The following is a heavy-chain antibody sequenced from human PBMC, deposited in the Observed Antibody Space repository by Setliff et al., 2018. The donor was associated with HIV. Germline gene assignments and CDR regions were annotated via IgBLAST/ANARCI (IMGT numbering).Heavy chain of an antibody. CDR3: ARGYSGYAGGPGADY. CDR1: GFTFSSYS. V-gene: IGHV3-21*01. D-gene: IGHD5-12*01. Sequence: GGSLRLSCAASGFTFSSYSMNWVRQAPGKGLEWVSSISSSSSYIYYADSVKGRFTISRDNAKNSLYLQMNSLRAEDTAVYYCARGYSGYAGGPGADYWGQGTLVTVSS. CDR2: ISSSSSYI. J-gene: IGHJ4*02.